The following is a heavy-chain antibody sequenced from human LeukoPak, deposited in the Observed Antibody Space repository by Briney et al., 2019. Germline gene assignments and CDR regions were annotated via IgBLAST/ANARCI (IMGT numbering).Heavy chain of an antibody. CDR1: GFSFSSYE. D-gene: IGHD1-1*01. V-gene: IGHV3-48*03. CDR2: ISSSGFTM. Sequence: GGSLRLSCVASGFSFSSYEMNWVRQAPGKGLEWVSYISSSGFTMYYADSVEGRFTISRDNAKNSLYLQMNSLRAEDTAVYYCARQNSIWNDGTNTDFNYWGQGTLVTVSS. J-gene: IGHJ4*02. CDR3: ARQNSIWNDGTNTDFNY.